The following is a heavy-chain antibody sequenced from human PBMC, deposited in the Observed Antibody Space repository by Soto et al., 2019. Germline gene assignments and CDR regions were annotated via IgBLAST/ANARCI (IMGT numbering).Heavy chain of an antibody. D-gene: IGHD3-22*01. CDR1: GNTVPNYA. Sequence: ASVKVSCKASGNTVPNYAIHWVRQAPGKRIEWMGGFDPEGGETIYAQKFQGRVTMTEDTSTDTAYMELSSLRSEDTAVYYCARKEYYYDSSGYSNDAFDIWGQGTMVTVSS. CDR3: ARKEYYYDSSGYSNDAFDI. V-gene: IGHV1-24*01. CDR2: FDPEGGET. J-gene: IGHJ3*02.